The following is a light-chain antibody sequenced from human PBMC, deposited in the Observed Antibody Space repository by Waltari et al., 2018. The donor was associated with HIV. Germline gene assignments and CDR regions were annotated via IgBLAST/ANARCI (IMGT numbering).Light chain of an antibody. CDR1: QPVAIY. CDR2: DAS. V-gene: IGKV3-11*01. J-gene: IGKJ1*01. CDR3: QQRSDWLWT. Sequence: EIVLTQSPATLSLSPGERATLSCRASQPVAIYLNWYQQKAGQAPRLLIYDASNRAAGIPARFSGSGSGTDFTLTISSLDPEDFAVYYCQQRSDWLWTFGQGTKVEIK.